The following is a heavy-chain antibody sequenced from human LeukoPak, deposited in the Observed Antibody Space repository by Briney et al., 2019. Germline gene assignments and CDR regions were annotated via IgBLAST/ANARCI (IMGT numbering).Heavy chain of an antibody. Sequence: SETLSLTCTVSGGSISSSSYYWGWIRQPPGKGLEWIGSIYYSGSTYYNPSLKSRVAISVDTSKNQFSLKLSPVTAADTAVYYCARSTRYSPNYWGQGTLVTVSS. J-gene: IGHJ4*02. V-gene: IGHV4-39*01. CDR2: IYYSGST. D-gene: IGHD2-15*01. CDR3: ARSTRYSPNY. CDR1: GGSISSSSYY.